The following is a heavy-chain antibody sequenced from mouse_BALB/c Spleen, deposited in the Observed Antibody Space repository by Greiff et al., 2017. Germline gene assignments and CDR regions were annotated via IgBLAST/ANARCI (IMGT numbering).Heavy chain of an antibody. D-gene: IGHD4-1*01. CDR2: ISSGSSTI. Sequence: DVMLVESGGGLVQPGGSRKLSCAASGFTFSSFGMHWVRQAPEKGLEWVAYISSGSSTIYYADTVKGRFTISRDNPKKTLFLQMTSLRSEDTAMYYCARDGTPFDYWGQGTTLTVSS. CDR3: ARDGTPFDY. J-gene: IGHJ2*01. V-gene: IGHV5-17*02. CDR1: GFTFSSFG.